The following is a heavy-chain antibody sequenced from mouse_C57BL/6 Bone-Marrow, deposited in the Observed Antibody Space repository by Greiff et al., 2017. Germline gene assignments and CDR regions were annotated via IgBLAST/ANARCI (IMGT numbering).Heavy chain of an antibody. CDR3: ARKGSTMIKGGLYYAMDY. CDR1: GYTFTSYD. CDR2: IYPRDGST. V-gene: IGHV1-85*01. D-gene: IGHD2-4*01. Sequence: QVQLKESGPELVKPGASVKLSCKASGYTFTSYDINWVKQRPGQGLEWIGWIYPRDGSTKYNEKFKGKATLTVDTSSSTAYMELHSRTSEDSAVYFWARKGSTMIKGGLYYAMDYWGQGTSVTVSS. J-gene: IGHJ4*01.